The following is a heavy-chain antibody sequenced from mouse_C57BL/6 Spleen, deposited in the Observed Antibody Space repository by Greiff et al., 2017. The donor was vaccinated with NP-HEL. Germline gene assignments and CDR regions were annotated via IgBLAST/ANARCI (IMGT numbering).Heavy chain of an antibody. CDR2: IYPRSGNT. Sequence: VQLQQSGAELARPGASVKLSCKASGYTFTSYGISWVKQRTGQGLEWIGEIYPRSGNTYYNEKFKGKATLTADKSSSTAYMELRSLTSEDSAVYFCARGRRLDSNYWYFDVWGTGTTVTVSS. CDR1: GYTFTSYG. J-gene: IGHJ1*03. CDR3: ARGRRLDSNYWYFDV. V-gene: IGHV1-81*01. D-gene: IGHD6-1*02.